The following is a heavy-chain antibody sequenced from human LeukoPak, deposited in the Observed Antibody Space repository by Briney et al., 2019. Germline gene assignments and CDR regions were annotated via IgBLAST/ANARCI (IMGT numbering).Heavy chain of an antibody. CDR1: EFIFSSYV. CDR2: ISGSGDIT. Sequence: GGSLRLSCAASEFIFSSYVMSWVRQAPGKGLEWVSSISGSGDITYYADSVKGRFPISRDNSKNTLFLQMNSLRVEDTGVYYCARDLGISAGGCDLDFWGQGTLVTVSS. J-gene: IGHJ4*02. CDR3: ARDLGISAGGCDLDF. V-gene: IGHV3-23*01. D-gene: IGHD2-21*02.